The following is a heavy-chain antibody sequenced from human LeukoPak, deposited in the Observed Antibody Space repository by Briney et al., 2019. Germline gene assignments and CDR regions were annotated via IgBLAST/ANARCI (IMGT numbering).Heavy chain of an antibody. Sequence: PSETLSLTCTVSGGSISSSSYYWGWIRQPPGKGLEWIGSIYHSGSTYYNPSLKSRVTISVDTSKNQFSLKLSAVTAADTAVYYCARGGYSGYDTPFDYWGQGTLVTVSS. D-gene: IGHD5-12*01. CDR3: ARGGYSGYDTPFDY. CDR2: IYHSGST. J-gene: IGHJ4*02. V-gene: IGHV4-39*07. CDR1: GGSISSSSYY.